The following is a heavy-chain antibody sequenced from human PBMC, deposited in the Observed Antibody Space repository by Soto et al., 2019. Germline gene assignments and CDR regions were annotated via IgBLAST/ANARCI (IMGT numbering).Heavy chain of an antibody. CDR3: ARGLFLSSALDP. D-gene: IGHD3-22*01. CDR1: GYTFTSYA. CDR2: INAGNGNT. J-gene: IGHJ5*02. Sequence: ASVKVSCKASGYTFTSYAMHWVRQAPGQRLEWMGWINAGNGNTKYSQKFQGRVTITRDTSASTAYMELSSLRSEGTAVYYCARGLFLSSALDPWGQGTLVTVSS. V-gene: IGHV1-3*01.